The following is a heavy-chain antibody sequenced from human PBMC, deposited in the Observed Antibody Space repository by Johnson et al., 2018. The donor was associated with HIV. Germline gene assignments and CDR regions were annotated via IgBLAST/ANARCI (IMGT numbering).Heavy chain of an antibody. CDR1: GFTFSSYA. Sequence: VQLVESGGGLVQPGRSLRLSCAASGFTFSSYAMSWVRQAPGKGLEWVSAISGSGGNTYYADSVRGRFTISRDSSQSTLSLQMDSLRVEDTALYYCAKRRVGPSKAHDAFDIWGQGTMVTVSS. CDR3: AKRRVGPSKAHDAFDI. D-gene: IGHD1-26*01. J-gene: IGHJ3*02. CDR2: ISGSGGNT. V-gene: IGHV3-23*04.